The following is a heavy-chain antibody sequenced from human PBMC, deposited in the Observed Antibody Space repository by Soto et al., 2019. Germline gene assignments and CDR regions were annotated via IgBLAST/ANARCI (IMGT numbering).Heavy chain of an antibody. CDR1: GGTFSSYA. Sequence: GASVKVSCKASGGTFSSYAISWVRQAPGQGLEWMGGIIPIFGTANYAQKFQGRVTITADKSTSTAYMELSSLRSEDTAVYYCARNYYDFWSGYYDYYYYYGMDVWGQGTTVTVYS. CDR2: IIPIFGTA. D-gene: IGHD3-3*01. J-gene: IGHJ6*02. V-gene: IGHV1-69*06. CDR3: ARNYYDFWSGYYDYYYYYGMDV.